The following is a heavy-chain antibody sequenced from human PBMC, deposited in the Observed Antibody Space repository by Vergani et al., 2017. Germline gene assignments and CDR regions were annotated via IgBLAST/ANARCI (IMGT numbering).Heavy chain of an antibody. V-gene: IGHV4-61*02. CDR3: ARALTGYYYYMDV. D-gene: IGHD4/OR15-4a*01. CDR1: GGSISSGNYY. CDR2: IYTSGST. J-gene: IGHJ6*03. Sequence: QVQLQESGPGLVKPSQTLSLTCTVSGGSISSGNYYWSWIRQPAGKGLEWIGRIYTSGSTNYNPSLKSRVTISVDTSKNQFSLKLSSVTAADTAVYYCARALTGYYYYMDVWGKGTTVTVSS.